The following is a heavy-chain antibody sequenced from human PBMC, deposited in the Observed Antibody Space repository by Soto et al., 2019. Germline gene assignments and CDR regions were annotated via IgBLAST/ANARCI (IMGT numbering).Heavy chain of an antibody. Sequence: ASVKVSCKASGYTFTSYGISWVRQAPGQGLEWMGWISAYNGNTNYAQKLQGRVTMTTDTSTSTAYMELRSLRSDDTAVYYCARPNYYDSSYGMDVWGQGTTVTVSS. CDR2: ISAYNGNT. V-gene: IGHV1-18*01. J-gene: IGHJ6*02. D-gene: IGHD3-22*01. CDR1: GYTFTSYG. CDR3: ARPNYYDSSYGMDV.